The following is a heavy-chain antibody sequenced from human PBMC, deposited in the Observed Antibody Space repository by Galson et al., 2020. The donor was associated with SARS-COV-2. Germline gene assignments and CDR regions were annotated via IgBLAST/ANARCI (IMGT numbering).Heavy chain of an antibody. CDR2: INTDSGDT. Sequence: ASVKVSCKASGYSFATYRITWVRQAPGQGLQWMGWINTDSGDTNYEEEVQGRVTLTTDTSTKTAYMELRSLRSDDTAVYYCARVGYYDISGPTDTFDIWGQGTMVTVSS. CDR3: ARVGYYDISGPTDTFDI. J-gene: IGHJ3*02. V-gene: IGHV1-18*01. CDR1: GYSFATYR. D-gene: IGHD3-22*01.